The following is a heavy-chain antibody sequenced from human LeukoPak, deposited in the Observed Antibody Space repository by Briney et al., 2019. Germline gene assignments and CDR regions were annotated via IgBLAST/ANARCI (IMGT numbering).Heavy chain of an antibody. D-gene: IGHD3-16*01. CDR3: ASNMITFGGTPHYYFDY. CDR2: INHSGST. V-gene: IGHV4-34*01. CDR1: GGSFSGYY. J-gene: IGHJ4*02. Sequence: SETLSLTCAVYGGSFSGYYWSWIRQPPGKGLEWIGEINHSGSTNYNPSLKSRVTISVDTSKNQFSLKLSSVTAADTAVYYCASNMITFGGTPHYYFDYWGQGTLVTVSS.